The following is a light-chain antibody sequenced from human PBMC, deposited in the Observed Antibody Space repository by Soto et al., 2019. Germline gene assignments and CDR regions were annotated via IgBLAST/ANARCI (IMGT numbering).Light chain of an antibody. V-gene: IGLV1-40*01. Sequence: QSVLTQPPSVSGAPGQRVTISCSGSSSNIGAGYDVHWYQQLPGTAPRLLIYVSRNRPSGVPDRFSGSKSGTSASLAITGLQTDDEADDYCPAYDSSRRLEGFGGGTQLTFL. CDR1: SSNIGAGYD. CDR2: VSR. J-gene: IGLJ3*02. CDR3: PAYDSSRRLEG.